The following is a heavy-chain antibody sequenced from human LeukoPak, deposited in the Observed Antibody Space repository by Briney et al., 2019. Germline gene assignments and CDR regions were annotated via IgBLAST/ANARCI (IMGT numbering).Heavy chain of an antibody. D-gene: IGHD2-15*01. CDR2: ISSSSSTI. Sequence: PGGSLRLSCAASGFSFGHYSMNWVRQAPGTGLEWISYISSSSSTIYYADSVEGRFTISRDNAKNSLYLQMNSLRDDDTAIYYCARVDCSGGGCYSALNLWGQGTLVTVSS. J-gene: IGHJ4*02. V-gene: IGHV3-48*02. CDR3: ARVDCSGGGCYSALNL. CDR1: GFSFGHYS.